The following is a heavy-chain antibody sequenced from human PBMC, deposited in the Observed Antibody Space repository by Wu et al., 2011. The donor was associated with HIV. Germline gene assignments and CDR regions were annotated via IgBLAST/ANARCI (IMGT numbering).Heavy chain of an antibody. CDR2: IIPIFGTA. V-gene: IGHV1-69*05. Sequence: QVQLVQSGAEVKKPGSSVKVSCKASGGTFSSYAISWVRQAPGQGLEWMGGIIPIFGTANYAQKFQGRVTITTDESTSTAYIEVSSLRSEDTAVYFCARDTHRGASGRYDYWGQGTLITVSS. D-gene: IGHD6-25*01. CDR1: GGTFSSYA. CDR3: ARDTHRGASGRYDY. J-gene: IGHJ4*02.